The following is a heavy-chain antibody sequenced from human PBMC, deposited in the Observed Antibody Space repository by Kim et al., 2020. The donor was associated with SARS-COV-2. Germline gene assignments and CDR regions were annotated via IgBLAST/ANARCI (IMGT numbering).Heavy chain of an antibody. D-gene: IGHD2-15*01. CDR1: GFTFSTYG. CDR3: ARGGDCSGGDCSHYSGLDV. CDR2: IWYDGSHQ. J-gene: IGHJ6*02. Sequence: GGSLRLSCVASGFTFSTYGMLSSRQAPGKGLEWVAAIWYDGSHQYYADSVKGRVTISRDNSKNTLYLQMNSLRAEDTGVYYCARGGDCSGGDCSHYSGLDVWGQGTTVIVSS. V-gene: IGHV3-33*01.